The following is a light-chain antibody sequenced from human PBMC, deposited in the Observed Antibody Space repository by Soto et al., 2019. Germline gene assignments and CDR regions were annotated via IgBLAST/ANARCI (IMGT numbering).Light chain of an antibody. CDR1: QSLNNMN. Sequence: DIVLTQSPGTLSLSPGERATLSCRASQSLNNMNLAWSRQKPGQAPRLLIYGASNRATGTPDRFLGSGSGTDFNLTISGMETEDFAVYYCQGYGDSPPAFTFGQGTKLQIK. V-gene: IGKV3-20*01. J-gene: IGKJ2*01. CDR2: GAS. CDR3: QGYGDSPPAFT.